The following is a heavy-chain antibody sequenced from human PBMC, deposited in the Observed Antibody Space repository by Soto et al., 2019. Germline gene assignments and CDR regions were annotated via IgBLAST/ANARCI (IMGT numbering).Heavy chain of an antibody. D-gene: IGHD3-22*01. CDR1: GFSFSRYG. Sequence: VGSLRLSCAASGFSFSRYGIHWVRQAPGKGLEWVAVISYDESTTFYADSVKGRFTISRDNSKNTLFLQMNSLRPEDTAVYYCSKAMIGSYDSDAFDAWGQGTMVTVSS. CDR2: ISYDESTT. V-gene: IGHV3-30*18. J-gene: IGHJ3*01. CDR3: SKAMIGSYDSDAFDA.